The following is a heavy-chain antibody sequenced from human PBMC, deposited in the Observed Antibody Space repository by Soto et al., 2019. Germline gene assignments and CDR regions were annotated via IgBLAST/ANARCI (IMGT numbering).Heavy chain of an antibody. Sequence: QVQLQESGPGLVQASQTLSLTCTVSGGSISSGGYYWSWIRQHPGKGLEWIGYIYYSGSTYYNPSLKSRVTISVDTSKNQFSLKLSSVTAADTAVYYYARTDYDILTGYSGMDVWGQGTTVTVSS. CDR2: IYYSGST. V-gene: IGHV4-31*03. D-gene: IGHD3-9*01. CDR1: GGSISSGGYY. CDR3: ARTDYDILTGYSGMDV. J-gene: IGHJ6*02.